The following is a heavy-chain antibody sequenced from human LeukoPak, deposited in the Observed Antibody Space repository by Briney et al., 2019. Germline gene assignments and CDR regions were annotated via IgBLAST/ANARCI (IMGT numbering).Heavy chain of an antibody. J-gene: IGHJ6*03. V-gene: IGHV1-8*01. CDR1: GCSFTNFD. CDR3: ARGPQWRGDYYYMDV. CDR2: MNPNSGNK. Sequence: ASVKVSCKASGCSFTNFDINWVRQATGQGLEWMGRMNPNSGNKGYAQKFQGRVTMTMNTSITTAYMELSSLRSEDTAVYYCARGPQWRGDYYYMDVWGRGTTVTVSS. D-gene: IGHD6-19*01.